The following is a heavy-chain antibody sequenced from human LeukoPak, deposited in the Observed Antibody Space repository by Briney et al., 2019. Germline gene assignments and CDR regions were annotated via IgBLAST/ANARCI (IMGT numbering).Heavy chain of an antibody. CDR3: ARDLGPDSRGYLERTYMDV. J-gene: IGHJ6*03. V-gene: IGHV1-69*06. CDR1: GGSFSSYG. D-gene: IGHD3-22*01. Sequence: ASVKVSCKASGGSFSSYGISWVRQAPGQGLEWIGRIITFFGATSYALRFQGRVTITADKSTNTSYMELIRLRSDDTAVYFCARDLGPDSRGYLERTYMDVWGKGTTVTVSS. CDR2: IITFFGAT.